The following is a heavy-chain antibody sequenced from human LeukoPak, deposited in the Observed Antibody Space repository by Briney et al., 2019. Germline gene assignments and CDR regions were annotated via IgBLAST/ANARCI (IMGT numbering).Heavy chain of an antibody. CDR2: IIPNLGSA. CDR3: ARVNGYCSSISCFLDY. J-gene: IGHJ4*02. Sequence: VASVQVSCQPSRGTFSNHVIRWVRQAPGQGLEWMGGIIPNLGSANYAQKFHGRVTITADKFPNKVYMELSSLRSDVTAIYFCARVNGYCSSISCFLDYWGQGTLVTVSS. V-gene: IGHV1-69*06. D-gene: IGHD2-2*01. CDR1: RGTFSNHV.